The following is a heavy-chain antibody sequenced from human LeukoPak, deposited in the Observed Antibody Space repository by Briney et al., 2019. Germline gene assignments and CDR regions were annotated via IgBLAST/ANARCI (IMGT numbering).Heavy chain of an antibody. CDR1: GYTFTSYA. J-gene: IGHJ4*02. CDR3: ARDPPYGDYEGDY. D-gene: IGHD4-17*01. Sequence: ASVKVSCKASGYTFTSYAMHWVRQAPGQRLEWMGWINAGNGNTKYSQKFQGRVTITRDTSAGTAYMELSSLRSEDTAVYYCARDPPYGDYEGDYWGQGTLVTVSS. V-gene: IGHV1-3*01. CDR2: INAGNGNT.